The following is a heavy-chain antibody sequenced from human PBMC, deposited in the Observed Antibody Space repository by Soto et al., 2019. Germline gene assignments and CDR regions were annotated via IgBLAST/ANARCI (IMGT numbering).Heavy chain of an antibody. CDR3: ARASLWFGGRHDP. CDR1: GGSINGYY. J-gene: IGHJ5*02. D-gene: IGHD3-10*01. V-gene: IGHV4-59*12. Sequence: QVQLQESGPGLVKPSETLSLTCTVSGGSINGYYWVWIRQPPGKGLEWIGYIYYSGSTNYNPSLKGRVXXSXDXSVHPFSRNLTSVTAADTAVDYCARASLWFGGRHDPWGQGALVTVSS. CDR2: IYYSGST.